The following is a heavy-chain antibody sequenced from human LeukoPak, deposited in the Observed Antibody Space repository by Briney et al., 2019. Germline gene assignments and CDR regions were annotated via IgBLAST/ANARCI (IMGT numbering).Heavy chain of an antibody. D-gene: IGHD3-22*01. CDR3: ARGSYYYDSSGTFDY. J-gene: IGHJ4*02. CDR2: IYHSGST. CDR1: GGSISSGGYS. Sequence: SETLSLTCAVSGGSISSGGYSWSWIRQPPGKGLEWIGYIYHSGSTYYNPSLKSRVTISVDRSKNQFSLKLSSVTAADTAVYYCARGSYYYDSSGTFDYWGQGTLVTVSS. V-gene: IGHV4-30-2*01.